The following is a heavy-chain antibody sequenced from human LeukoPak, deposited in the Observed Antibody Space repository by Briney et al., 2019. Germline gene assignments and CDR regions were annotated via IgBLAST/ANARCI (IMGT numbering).Heavy chain of an antibody. CDR3: ASSIAARRQFDY. D-gene: IGHD6-6*01. CDR2: IYSGGST. V-gene: IGHV3-53*01. CDR1: GFTVSSNY. J-gene: IGHJ4*02. Sequence: GGSLTLSCSASGFTVSSNYMSWVRQAPGKGLEGVSVIYSGGSTYYADSVKSRFTISRDNSKTALYLQMNSLRAEDTAVYYCASSIAARRQFDYWGQGTLVTVSS.